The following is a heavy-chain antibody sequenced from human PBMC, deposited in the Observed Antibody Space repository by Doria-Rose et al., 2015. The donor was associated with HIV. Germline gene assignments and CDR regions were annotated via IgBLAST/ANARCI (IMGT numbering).Heavy chain of an antibody. V-gene: IGHV3-21*03. CDR2: ISSSSEYI. J-gene: IGHJ4*02. D-gene: IGHD3-22*01. CDR1: GFTFSRYS. CDR3: ARDHYDSGGYYRD. Sequence: VQLVQSGGGLVKPGGSLRLSRAASGFTFSRYSMNWVRQAPGKGLEWVSSISSSSEYIYYVDSVQGRFTISRDNAKNSVYLQMNSLRTEDTAVYYCARDHYDSGGYYRDWGQGTLGTVSS.